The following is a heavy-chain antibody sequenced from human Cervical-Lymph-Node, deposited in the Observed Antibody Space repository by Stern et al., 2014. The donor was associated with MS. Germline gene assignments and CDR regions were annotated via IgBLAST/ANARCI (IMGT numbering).Heavy chain of an antibody. V-gene: IGHV3-11*01. CDR1: GFTFSDYY. CDR2: ISTSGTTI. CDR3: AREVSGNGYYYGIDY. Sequence: VQLVESGGDLVKPGGSLRLSCTASGFTFSDYYMSWIRQAPGKGLEYISYISTSGTTIYYADSVKGRFTISRDNAKNSLYLQMNSLRAEDTAVYFCAREVSGNGYYYGIDYWGQGTLVTVSS. J-gene: IGHJ4*02. D-gene: IGHD3-22*01.